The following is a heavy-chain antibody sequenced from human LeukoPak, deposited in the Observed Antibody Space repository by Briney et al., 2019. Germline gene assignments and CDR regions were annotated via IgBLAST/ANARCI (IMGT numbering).Heavy chain of an antibody. J-gene: IGHJ6*02. CDR2: IRYNGAYT. CDR1: GFTFSTYD. V-gene: IGHV3-21*01. D-gene: IGHD2-2*01. Sequence: GGSLRLSCAASGFTFSTYDMHWVRQAPGKGLECVSSIRYNGAYTYYADSVKGRFTISRDNAKNSLYLQMNSLRAEDTAVYYCARDRIVVVPAKRNYYYYGMDVWGQGTTVTVSS. CDR3: ARDRIVVVPAKRNYYYYGMDV.